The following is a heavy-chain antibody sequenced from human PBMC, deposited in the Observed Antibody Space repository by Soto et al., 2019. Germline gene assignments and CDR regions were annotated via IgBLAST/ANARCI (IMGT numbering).Heavy chain of an antibody. V-gene: IGHV3-21*01. CDR3: ARDTAQEFEYSSSSGAFDI. J-gene: IGHJ3*02. CDR2: ISSSSSYI. CDR1: GFTFSSYS. D-gene: IGHD6-6*01. Sequence: GGSLRLSCAASGFTFSSYSMNWVRQAPGKGLEWVSSISSSSSYIYYADSVKGRFTISRDNAKNSLYLQMNSLRAEDTAVYYCARDTAQEFEYSSSSGAFDIWGQGTMVTVSS.